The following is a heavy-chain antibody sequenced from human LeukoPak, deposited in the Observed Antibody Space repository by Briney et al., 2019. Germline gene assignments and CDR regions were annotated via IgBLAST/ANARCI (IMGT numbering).Heavy chain of an antibody. J-gene: IGHJ6*04. D-gene: IGHD3-10*02. Sequence: GGSLRLSCAASESAFSSYSMNWVRQAPGKGLEWVSYISSSGSTIYYADSVKGRFTISRDNAKNSLYLQMNSLRAEDTAVYYCAELGITMIGGVWGKGTTVTIPS. CDR1: ESAFSSYS. CDR2: ISSSGSTI. V-gene: IGHV3-48*04. CDR3: AELGITMIGGV.